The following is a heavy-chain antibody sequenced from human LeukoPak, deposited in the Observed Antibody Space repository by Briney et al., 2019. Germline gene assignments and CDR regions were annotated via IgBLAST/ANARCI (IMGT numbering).Heavy chain of an antibody. J-gene: IGHJ4*02. CDR3: AGSRRHYYDSSDYWAY. Sequence: ASVKVSCKASGGTFSSYAISWVRQAPGQGLEWMGRIIPILGIANYAQKFQGRVTITADKSTSTVYMEESSLRSEDTAVYYCAGSRRHYYDSSDYWAYWGQGTLVTVSS. D-gene: IGHD3-22*01. CDR1: GGTFSSYA. V-gene: IGHV1-69*04. CDR2: IIPILGIA.